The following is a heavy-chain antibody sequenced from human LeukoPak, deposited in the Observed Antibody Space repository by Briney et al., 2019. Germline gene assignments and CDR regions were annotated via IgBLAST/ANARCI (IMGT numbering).Heavy chain of an antibody. D-gene: IGHD5-18*01. CDR2: ISYDGSNK. J-gene: IGHJ4*02. V-gene: IGHV3-30*18. CDR1: GFTFSSYG. CDR3: AKDGGYSYGYLPDY. Sequence: PGGSLRLSCAASGFTFSSYGMHWVRQAPGKGLEWVAVISYDGSNKYYADSVKGRFTISRDTSKNTLYLQMNSLRAEDTAVYYCAKDGGYSYGYLPDYWGQGTLVTVSS.